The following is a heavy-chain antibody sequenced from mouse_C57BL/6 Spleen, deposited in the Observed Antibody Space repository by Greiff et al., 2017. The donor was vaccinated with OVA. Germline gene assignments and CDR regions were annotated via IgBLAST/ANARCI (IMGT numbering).Heavy chain of an antibody. CDR3: AREGGNYGYFDV. V-gene: IGHV3-1*01. CDR2: ISYSGST. J-gene: IGHJ1*03. D-gene: IGHD2-1*01. CDR1: GYSITSGYD. Sequence: EVKVEESGPGMVKPSQSLSLTCTVTGYSITSGYDWHWIRHFPGNKLEWMGYISYSGSTNYNPSLKSRISITHDTSKNHFFLKLNSVTTEDTATYYCAREGGNYGYFDVWGTGTTVTVSS.